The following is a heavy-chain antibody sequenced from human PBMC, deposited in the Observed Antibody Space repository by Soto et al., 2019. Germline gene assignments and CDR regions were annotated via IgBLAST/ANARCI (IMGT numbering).Heavy chain of an antibody. J-gene: IGHJ6*02. D-gene: IGHD3-10*01. CDR2: IKSKTDGGTT. CDR3: TTLPGGGYYYYGMDV. V-gene: IGHV3-15*01. Sequence: GGSMRLSCAASGFTFSNAWMSWVRQAPGKGLEWVGRIKSKTDGGTTDYAAPVKGRCTISRDDSKNTLYLQMNSLKTEDTAVYYCTTLPGGGYYYYGMDVWGQGTTVTASS. CDR1: GFTFSNAW.